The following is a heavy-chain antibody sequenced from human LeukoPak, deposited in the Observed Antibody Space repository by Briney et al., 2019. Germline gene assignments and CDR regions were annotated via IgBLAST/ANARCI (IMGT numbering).Heavy chain of an antibody. CDR1: GGSFSDYY. CDR3: AREGRDGSRYYFDY. V-gene: IGHV4-34*01. Sequence: SETLSLTCAVYGGSFSDYYWNWIRQPPGKGLEWIGEINHSGSTDYNPSLKSRVSISVDTSKNQFSLKLNSVTAADTAAYYCAREGRDGSRYYFDYWSQGTLVTVSS. CDR2: INHSGST. J-gene: IGHJ4*02. D-gene: IGHD5-24*01.